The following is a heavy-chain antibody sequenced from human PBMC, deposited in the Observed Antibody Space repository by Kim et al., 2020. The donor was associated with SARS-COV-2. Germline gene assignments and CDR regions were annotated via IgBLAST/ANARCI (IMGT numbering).Heavy chain of an antibody. V-gene: IGHV4-59*13. J-gene: IGHJ4*02. CDR2: IYYSGST. CDR3: ARAGYCTNGVCYPGPLYY. D-gene: IGHD2-8*01. Sequence: SETLSLTCTVSGGSISSYYWSWIRQPPGKGLEWIGYIYYSGSTTYNPSLKSRVTISVDTSKNQFSLKLSSVTAADTAVYYCARAGYCTNGVCYPGPLYYLGQGTLVTVSS. CDR1: GGSISSYY.